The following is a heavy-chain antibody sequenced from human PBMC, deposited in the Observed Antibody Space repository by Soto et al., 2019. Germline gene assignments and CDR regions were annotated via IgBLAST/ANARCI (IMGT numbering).Heavy chain of an antibody. Sequence: GASVKVSCKASGYTFTSYAMHWVRQAPGQRLEWMGWINAGNGNTKYSQKFQGRVTITRDTSASTAYMELSSLRSEDTAVYYCARDLGGCSGGSCYSFWFAPWGQGTLVTVSS. V-gene: IGHV1-3*01. CDR1: GYTFTSYA. D-gene: IGHD2-15*01. CDR3: ARDLGGCSGGSCYSFWFAP. CDR2: INAGNGNT. J-gene: IGHJ5*02.